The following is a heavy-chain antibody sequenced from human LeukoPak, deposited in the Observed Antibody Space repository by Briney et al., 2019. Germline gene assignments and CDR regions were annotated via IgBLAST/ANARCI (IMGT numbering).Heavy chain of an antibody. CDR2: IKSKTDGGTT. CDR3: TTVGVEMATTNFDY. V-gene: IGHV3-15*01. Sequence: GGSLRLSCAASGFTFSNAWMSWVRQAPGKGLEWVGRIKSKTDGGTTDYAAPVKGRFTISRDDSKNTLYLQMNSLKTEDTAVYYCTTVGVEMATTNFDYWGQGTLVTVSS. J-gene: IGHJ4*02. CDR1: GFTFSNAW. D-gene: IGHD5-24*01.